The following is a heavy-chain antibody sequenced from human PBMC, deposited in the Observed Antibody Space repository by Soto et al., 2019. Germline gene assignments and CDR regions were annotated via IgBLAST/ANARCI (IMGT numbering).Heavy chain of an antibody. D-gene: IGHD4-17*01. CDR2: ISDTRGS. CDR3: ANQNYGDSDY. V-gene: IGHV4-59*11. CDR1: GGSISSHY. Sequence: SETLSLTCTVSGGSISSHYWTWIRQPPGKRLEWIAYISDTRGSSYNPSLKSRGTISLDRSENQFSLKLTSVTAADTAIYYCANQNYGDSDYWGQGTLVTVSS. J-gene: IGHJ4*02.